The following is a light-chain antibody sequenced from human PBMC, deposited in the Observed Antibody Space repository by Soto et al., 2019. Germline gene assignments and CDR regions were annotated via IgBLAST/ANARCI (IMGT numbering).Light chain of an antibody. CDR2: AAS. CDR1: QDISNY. CDR3: LQHITYPFT. V-gene: IGKV1-17*03. J-gene: IGKJ3*01. Sequence: IQMTQSPSAMSAYVGDRVTITCRASQDISNYLVWFQQKPGKVPKRLIYAASSFQSGVPSRFIGSGSGTEFTLTISSLQPEDFATYYCLQHITYPFTFGPGTKVDFK.